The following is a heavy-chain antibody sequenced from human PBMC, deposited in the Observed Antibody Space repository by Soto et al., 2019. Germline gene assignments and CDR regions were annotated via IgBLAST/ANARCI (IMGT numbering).Heavy chain of an antibody. CDR3: AKWDGGFDY. CDR1: GFTFCSYG. Sequence: QVQLVESGGGVVQPGRSLRLSCAASGFTFCSYGMHWVRQAPGKGLEWVAVISYDGSYKYYADSVKGRFTISRDNSKNTLYLQMNSLRAEDTDVYYCAKWDGGFDYWGQGTLVTVSS. CDR2: ISYDGSYK. J-gene: IGHJ4*02. D-gene: IGHD3-16*01. V-gene: IGHV3-30*18.